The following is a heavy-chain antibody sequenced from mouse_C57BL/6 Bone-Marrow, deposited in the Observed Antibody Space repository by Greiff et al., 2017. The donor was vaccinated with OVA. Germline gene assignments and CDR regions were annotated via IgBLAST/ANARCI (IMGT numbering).Heavy chain of an antibody. Sequence: LQQSGPELVKPGASVKIPCKASGYTFTDYNMDWVKQSHGKSLEWIGDINPNNGGTIYNQKFKGKATLTVDKSSSTAYMELRSLTSEDTAVYYCARRGNYYGSSFYWYFDVWGTGTTVTVSS. CDR3: ARRGNYYGSSFYWYFDV. D-gene: IGHD1-1*01. V-gene: IGHV1-18*01. CDR1: GYTFTDYN. J-gene: IGHJ1*03. CDR2: INPNNGGT.